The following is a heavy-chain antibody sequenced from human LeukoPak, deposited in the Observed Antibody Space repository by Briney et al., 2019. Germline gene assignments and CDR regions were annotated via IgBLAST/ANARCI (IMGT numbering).Heavy chain of an antibody. CDR2: ISGSGGST. CDR3: AREDVKSFDY. Sequence: GGSLRLSCAASGFTFSSYAMSWVRQAPGKGLEWVSAISGSGGSTYYADSVRGRFTISRDNAKNSPYLQMNNLRAEDTAVYYCAREDVKSFDYWGQGTLVTVSS. V-gene: IGHV3-23*01. J-gene: IGHJ4*02. CDR1: GFTFSSYA.